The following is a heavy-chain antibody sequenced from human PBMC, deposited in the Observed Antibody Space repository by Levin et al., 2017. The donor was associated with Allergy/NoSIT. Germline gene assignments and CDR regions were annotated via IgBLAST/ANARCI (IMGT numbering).Heavy chain of an antibody. CDR1: FFPFSSSS. CDR2: ISWNSGSI. D-gene: IGHD6-19*01. Sequence: SLLLFFSSSFFPFSSSSLHWVRQAPGKGLEWVSGISWNSGSIGYADSVKGRITLSLDHAKKSLYLQMNSLRAEDTALYYCVKGTGQWVAYYDYGMDVWGQGTTVTVSS. J-gene: IGHJ6*02. V-gene: IGHV3-9*01. CDR3: VKGTGQWVAYYDYGMDV.